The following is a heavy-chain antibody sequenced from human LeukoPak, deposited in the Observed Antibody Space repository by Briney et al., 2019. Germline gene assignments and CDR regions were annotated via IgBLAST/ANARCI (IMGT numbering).Heavy chain of an antibody. V-gene: IGHV4-38-2*02. Sequence: SETLSLTCTVSGYSISSGYYWGWIRQPPGKGLEWIGSIYHSGSTYYNPSLESRVTISVDTSKNQFSLKLSSVTAADTAVYYCARTYYDILTLDYWGQGTLVTVSS. D-gene: IGHD3-9*01. CDR3: ARTYYDILTLDY. CDR1: GYSISSGYY. J-gene: IGHJ4*02. CDR2: IYHSGST.